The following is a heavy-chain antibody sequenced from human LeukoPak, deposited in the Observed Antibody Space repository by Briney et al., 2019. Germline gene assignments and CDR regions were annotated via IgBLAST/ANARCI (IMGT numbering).Heavy chain of an antibody. D-gene: IGHD2-15*01. CDR3: ARDGCSGGSCYGEYFQH. CDR2: INPSGGST. Sequence: ASVKVSCKASGYTFTSYYMHWVRQAPGQGLEWMGIINPSGGSTSYAQKFQGRVTMTRDTSTSTVYVELSSLRSEDTAVYYCARDGCSGGSCYGEYFQHWGQGTLVTVSS. CDR1: GYTFTSYY. V-gene: IGHV1-46*01. J-gene: IGHJ1*01.